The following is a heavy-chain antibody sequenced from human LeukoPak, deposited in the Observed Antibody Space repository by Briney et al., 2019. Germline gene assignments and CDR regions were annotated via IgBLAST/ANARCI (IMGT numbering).Heavy chain of an antibody. CDR1: GLTFSSYG. V-gene: IGHV3-9*01. D-gene: IGHD6-19*01. CDR2: ISWNSGSI. CDR3: AKMMGVAVAGFFDY. J-gene: IGHJ4*02. Sequence: PGGSLRLSCAASGLTFSSYGMHWVRQTPGKGLEWVSGISWNSGSIGYADSVKGRLTISRDNAKNSLYLQMNSLRAEDTALYYCAKMMGVAVAGFFDYWGQGTLVTVSS.